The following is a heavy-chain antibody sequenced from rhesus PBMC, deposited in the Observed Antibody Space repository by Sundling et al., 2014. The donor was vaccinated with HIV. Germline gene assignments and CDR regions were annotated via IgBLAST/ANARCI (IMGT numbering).Heavy chain of an antibody. D-gene: IGHD6-25*01. V-gene: IGHV3-134*01. CDR1: GFTFDDYA. CDR2: ISWNGDNI. CDR3: SRESSGSWSGYGFDS. J-gene: IGHJ6*01. Sequence: EVQLVESGGGLVQPGGSLRLSCAASGFTFDDYAMNWVRQAPGKGLEWVSRISWNGDNIYYADSVKGRFTISRDNARNSLFLQVDRLRPEDTAVYYCSRESSGSWSGYGFDSWGQGVVVTVSS.